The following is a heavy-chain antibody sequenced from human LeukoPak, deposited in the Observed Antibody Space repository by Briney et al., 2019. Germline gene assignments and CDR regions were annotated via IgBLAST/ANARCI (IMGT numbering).Heavy chain of an antibody. CDR3: AGDPPVTTRGYAGLAYY. J-gene: IGHJ4*02. CDR1: GGTFSSYA. D-gene: IGHD4-17*01. V-gene: IGHV1-69*04. CDR2: IIPILGIA. Sequence: SVKVSCKASGGTFSSYAISWVRQAPGQGLEWMGRIIPILGIANYAQKFQGRVMITADKSTSTAYMELSSLRSEDTAVYYCAGDPPVTTRGYAGLAYYWGQGTLVTVSS.